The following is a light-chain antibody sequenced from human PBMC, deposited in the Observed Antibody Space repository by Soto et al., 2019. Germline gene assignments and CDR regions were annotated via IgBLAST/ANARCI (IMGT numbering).Light chain of an antibody. CDR1: QSISSW. CDR2: DAS. Sequence: DIQMTQSPSTLSASVGDRVTITCRASQSISSWLAWYQQKPGKDPKLLIYDASSLESGVPSRFSGSGDGTEFPLTISSLQPDDFATYCCQQYNSYSPWTFGQGTKVDIK. CDR3: QQYNSYSPWT. V-gene: IGKV1-5*01. J-gene: IGKJ1*01.